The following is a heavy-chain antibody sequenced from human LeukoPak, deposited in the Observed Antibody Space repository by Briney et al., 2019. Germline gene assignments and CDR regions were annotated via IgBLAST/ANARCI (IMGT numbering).Heavy chain of an antibody. CDR1: GASISSSNYY. J-gene: IGHJ6*03. D-gene: IGHD5-18*01. Sequence: SETLSLTCAVSGASISSSNYYWGWVRQSPGTGLEWIGNIYSSGNTYYNASLKSRVTISVDTSKNQFSLKLSSVTAADTAVYYCARYLGGYSYGFVYYYYYMDVWGKGTTVTISS. V-gene: IGHV4-39*07. CDR3: ARYLGGYSYGFVYYYYYMDV. CDR2: IYSSGNT.